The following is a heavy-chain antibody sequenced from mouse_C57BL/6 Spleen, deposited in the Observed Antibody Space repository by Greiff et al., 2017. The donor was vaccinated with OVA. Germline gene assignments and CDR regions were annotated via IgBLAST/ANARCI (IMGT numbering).Heavy chain of an antibody. J-gene: IGHJ4*01. CDR1: GFTFSSYA. V-gene: IGHV5-4*01. Sequence: EVQLVESGGGLVKPGGSLKLSCAASGFTFSSYAMSWVRQTPEKRLEWVATISDGGSYTYYPDNVKGRFTISRDNAKNNLYLQMSHLKSEDTAMDYCARDRDYGSYAMDYWGQGTSGTVSS. CDR3: ARDRDYGSYAMDY. CDR2: ISDGGSYT. D-gene: IGHD1-1*01.